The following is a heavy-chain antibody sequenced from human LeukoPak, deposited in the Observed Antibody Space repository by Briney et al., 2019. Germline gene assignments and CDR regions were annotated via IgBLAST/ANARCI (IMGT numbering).Heavy chain of an antibody. J-gene: IGHJ5*02. CDR3: TTGGMWELLRGRWFDP. D-gene: IGHD1-26*01. V-gene: IGHV3-15*01. Sequence: GGSLRLSCAASGFTFSNAWMSWVRQAPGKGLEWVGRIKSKTDGGTTDYAAPVKGRFTISRDDSKNTLYQQMNSLKTEDTAVYYCTTGGMWELLRGRWFDPWGQGTLVTVSS. CDR1: GFTFSNAW. CDR2: IKSKTDGGTT.